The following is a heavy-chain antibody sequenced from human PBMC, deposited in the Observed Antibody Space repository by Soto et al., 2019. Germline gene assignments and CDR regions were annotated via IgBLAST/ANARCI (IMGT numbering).Heavy chain of an antibody. CDR2: ISWNTGYI. CDR1: GFAFDEIA. V-gene: IGHV3-9*01. J-gene: IGHJ3*02. CDR3: TTGPWGLLDAFDI. Sequence: PWGSLRLSCTASGFAFDEIAMHWVRQTPGKGLEWVSGISWNTGYIGYADSVKGRFTISRDNAKNSLFLQMNSLRAEDTALYYCTTGPWGLLDAFDIWGQGTMVTLSS. D-gene: IGHD3-10*01.